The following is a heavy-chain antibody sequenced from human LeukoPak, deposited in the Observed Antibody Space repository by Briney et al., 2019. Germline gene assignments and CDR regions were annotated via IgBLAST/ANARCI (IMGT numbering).Heavy chain of an antibody. Sequence: PGGSLRLPCAASGFTFSSYAMSWVRQAPGKGLEWVSAISGSGGSTYYADSVKGRFTISRDNSKNTLYLQMNSLRAEDTAVYYCAKDMGIQLWLSDYWGQGTLVTVSS. CDR3: AKDMGIQLWLSDY. CDR2: ISGSGGST. CDR1: GFTFSSYA. J-gene: IGHJ4*02. D-gene: IGHD5-18*01. V-gene: IGHV3-23*01.